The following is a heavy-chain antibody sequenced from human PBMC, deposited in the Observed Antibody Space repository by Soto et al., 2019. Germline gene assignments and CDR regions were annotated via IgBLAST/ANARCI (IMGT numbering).Heavy chain of an antibody. CDR2: INAGNGNT. J-gene: IGHJ6*02. D-gene: IGHD4-17*01. V-gene: IGHV1-3*01. Sequence: ASVKVSCKASGYTFTSYAMHWVRQAPGQRLEWMGWINAGNGNTKYSQKFQGRVTITRDTSASTAYMELSSLRFEDTAVYDGARTVGYYYGMDVWGQGTTVTVSS. CDR3: ARTVGYYYGMDV. CDR1: GYTFTSYA.